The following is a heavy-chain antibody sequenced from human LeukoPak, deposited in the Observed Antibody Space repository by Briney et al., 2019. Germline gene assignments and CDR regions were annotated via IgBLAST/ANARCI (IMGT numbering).Heavy chain of an antibody. CDR1: GYAFTVYT. V-gene: IGHV1-2*02. Sequence: ASVKLSCKASGYAFTVYTIHWVRQTPRQRLKWMGCINPTSGNTNYARKFQGKVTMTRDTSISRAYMELSRLRSDDTAVYDGARPNSVGPTVYFDYWGQGTLVTVSS. J-gene: IGHJ4*02. CDR3: ARPNSVGPTVYFDY. CDR2: INPTSGNT. D-gene: IGHD1-26*01.